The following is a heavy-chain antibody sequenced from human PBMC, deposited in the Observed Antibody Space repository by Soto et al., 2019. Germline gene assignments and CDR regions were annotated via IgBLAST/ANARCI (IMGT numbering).Heavy chain of an antibody. Sequence: QVQLVQSGGGVVQPGRSLRLSCAPSGFSFSRSGMHWVRQAPDKGLGWVAVIWDDGSEKYYLDSVKGRFTISRDNSKNTMWLQMNSLRAEDTAVYYCAREASDGFDMWGQGTMVTVS. CDR1: GFSFSRSG. CDR2: IWDDGSEK. V-gene: IGHV3-33*01. J-gene: IGHJ3*02. CDR3: AREASDGFDM.